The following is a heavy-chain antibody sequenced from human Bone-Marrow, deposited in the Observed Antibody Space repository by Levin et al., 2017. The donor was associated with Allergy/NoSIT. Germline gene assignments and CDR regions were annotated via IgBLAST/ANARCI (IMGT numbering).Heavy chain of an antibody. D-gene: IGHD2-21*02. CDR2: IYSNGDA. J-gene: IGHJ4*02. Sequence: NSSETLSLTCSVSGGSMSRYYWSWIRQSPERGLEWIGYIYSNGDASYNPALEGRVTISVDTPRNQFSLRLTSVTAADTALYFCATNRRTDCGGADCYSFDYWGQGTLITVSS. CDR3: ATNRRTDCGGADCYSFDY. CDR1: GGSMSRYY. V-gene: IGHV4-4*09.